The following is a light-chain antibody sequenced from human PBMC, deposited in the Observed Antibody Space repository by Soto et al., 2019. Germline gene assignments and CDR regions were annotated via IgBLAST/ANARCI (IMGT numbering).Light chain of an antibody. Sequence: ENVLTQSPGTLSLSPGERATLSCRASQSVTNSFFAWYQQKPGQSPRLLISGISSRATGIPDRFSGSGSGTDFTLTISRLEPEDFVVYYCQLYSSFPHTFGQGTKLEVK. J-gene: IGKJ2*01. CDR3: QLYSSFPHT. CDR1: QSVTNSF. V-gene: IGKV3-20*01. CDR2: GIS.